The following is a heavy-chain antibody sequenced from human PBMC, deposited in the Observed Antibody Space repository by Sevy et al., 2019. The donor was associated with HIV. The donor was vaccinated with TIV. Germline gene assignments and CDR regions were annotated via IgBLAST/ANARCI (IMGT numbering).Heavy chain of an antibody. V-gene: IGHV3-21*01. CDR3: ARTGSHAYEL. CDR2: IRRSSIQV. D-gene: IGHD3-16*01. Sequence: GGSLRLSCAASGFTSSDYSMNWVRQAPGKGLEWVSFIRRSSIQVTYADSVKGRFTVYTDSAKNLLYLQMNSLRAEDTAFYYCARTGSHAYELWGQGTLVTVSS. CDR1: GFTSSDYS. J-gene: IGHJ4*02.